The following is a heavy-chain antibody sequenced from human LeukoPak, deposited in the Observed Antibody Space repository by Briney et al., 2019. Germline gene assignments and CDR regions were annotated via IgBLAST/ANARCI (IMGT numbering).Heavy chain of an antibody. V-gene: IGHV1-8*01. J-gene: IGHJ6*02. Sequence: ASVKVSCKVSGYTLTELSMHWVRQATGQGLEWMGWMNPNSGNTGYAQKFQGRVTMTRNTSINTAYMELSSLRSEDTAVYYCARRGDFWSGYAYYYGMDVWGQGTTVTVSS. D-gene: IGHD3-3*01. CDR3: ARRGDFWSGYAYYYGMDV. CDR1: GYTLTELS. CDR2: MNPNSGNT.